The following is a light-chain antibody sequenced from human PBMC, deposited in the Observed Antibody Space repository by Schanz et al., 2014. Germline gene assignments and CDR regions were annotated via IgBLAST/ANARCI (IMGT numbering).Light chain of an antibody. Sequence: DIEMTQSPPSLSASVGDRVTLTCRASQSISKYLNWYQQKAGKAPKLLIYSVSKLESGVPSRFSGSGSGTXFTLIISGLQPXXXXXXYCQQGYSSACTFGXXXNLEMK. CDR1: QSISKY. CDR3: QQGYSSACT. CDR2: SVS. J-gene: IGKJ2*02. V-gene: IGKV1-39*01.